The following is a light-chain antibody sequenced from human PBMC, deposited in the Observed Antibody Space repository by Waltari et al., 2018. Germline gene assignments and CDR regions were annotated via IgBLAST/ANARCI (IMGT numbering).Light chain of an antibody. V-gene: IGKV1-39*01. CDR3: QQSYSTPCT. CDR1: QSISSY. Sequence: DIQMTQSPSSLSASVGDRVTITCRASQSISSYLNWYQQKPGKAPRLLIYGASSLQSRVPSRFRGRRSQTDFTHTISSLQPEDFATYYRQQSYSTPCTLGPGTKVDIK. CDR2: GAS. J-gene: IGKJ3*01.